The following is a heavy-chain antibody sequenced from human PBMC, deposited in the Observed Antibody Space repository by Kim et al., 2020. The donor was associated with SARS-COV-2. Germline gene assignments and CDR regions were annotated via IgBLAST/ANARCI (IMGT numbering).Heavy chain of an antibody. Sequence: GGSLRLSCAASGFTFSSYAMSWVRQAPGKGLEWVSAISGSGGSTYYADSVKGRFTISRDNSKNTLYLQMNSLRAEDTAVYYCAKGEAPLLGYSSGWNKFDPWGQGTLVTVSS. J-gene: IGHJ5*02. D-gene: IGHD6-19*01. CDR3: AKGEAPLLGYSSGWNKFDP. CDR1: GFTFSSYA. V-gene: IGHV3-23*01. CDR2: ISGSGGST.